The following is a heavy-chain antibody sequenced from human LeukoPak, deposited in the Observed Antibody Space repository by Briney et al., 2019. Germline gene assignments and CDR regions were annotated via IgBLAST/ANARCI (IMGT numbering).Heavy chain of an antibody. D-gene: IGHD2-2*01. CDR3: ASSYCSSTSCYAGDANFDY. Sequence: GASVKVSCKASGYTFTGYYMHWVRQAPGQGLEWMGWINPNSGGTNYAQKFQGRVTMTRDTSISTAYMELSRLRSDDTAVYYCASSYCSSTSCYAGDANFDYWGQGTLVTVSS. J-gene: IGHJ4*02. CDR1: GYTFTGYY. V-gene: IGHV1-2*02. CDR2: INPNSGGT.